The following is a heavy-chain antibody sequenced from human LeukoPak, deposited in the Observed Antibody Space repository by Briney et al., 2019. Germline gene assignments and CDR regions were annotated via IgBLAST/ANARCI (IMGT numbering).Heavy chain of an antibody. CDR1: GFTFSNFG. V-gene: IGHV3-30*18. J-gene: IGHJ4*02. CDR3: AKSETDESDVESI. Sequence: GGSLRLSCAASGFTFSNFGMHWVRQAPGKGPEWVAVISYDGRKKYHGDSVKGRFTISRDNSKNMLYLQMSSLRTEDPAVYYCAKSETDESDVESIWGQGTLVTVSS. CDR2: ISYDGRKK.